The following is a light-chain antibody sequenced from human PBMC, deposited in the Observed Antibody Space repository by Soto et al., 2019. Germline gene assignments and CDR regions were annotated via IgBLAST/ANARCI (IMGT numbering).Light chain of an antibody. J-gene: IGLJ1*01. V-gene: IGLV2-8*01. CDR3: SSYAGSNNV. Sequence: QSALTQPPSASRSPGQSVTISCTGTSSDVGGYNYVSWYQQHPGKAPKLIIYEVNKRPSGVPDRFSGSKSGNTASLAVSGLQVEDEADYYCSSYAGSNNVFGTGTKLTVL. CDR2: EVN. CDR1: SSDVGGYNY.